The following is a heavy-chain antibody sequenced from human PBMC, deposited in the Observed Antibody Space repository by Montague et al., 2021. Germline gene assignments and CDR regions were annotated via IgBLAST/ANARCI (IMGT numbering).Heavy chain of an antibody. Sequence: SRRLSCAASGFSFDDYDMHWIRQAPGKGLEWVSDISRNSGVIGYADSVKGRSTISSDKAKNSLYLQMNSLRAEDTAMYYCAKDETRGYSYGTPDYWGQGTLVTVSS. CDR1: GFSFDDYD. CDR3: AKDETRGYSYGTPDY. CDR2: ISRNSGVI. V-gene: IGHV3-9*01. J-gene: IGHJ4*02. D-gene: IGHD5-18*01.